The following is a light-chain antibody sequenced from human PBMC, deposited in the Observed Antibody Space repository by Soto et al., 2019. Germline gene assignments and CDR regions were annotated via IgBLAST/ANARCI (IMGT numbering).Light chain of an antibody. CDR2: TAS. J-gene: IGKJ3*01. Sequence: DIQMTQSPSSLSASVGDRVTITCRASQSIAGYLNWYQQKPGEAPQRLIYTASSLQSGVPSRFSASGSGTEFTLTISSLQPEDFATYYCLQHNDFPFTFGPGTKVDI. CDR1: QSIAGY. CDR3: LQHNDFPFT. V-gene: IGKV1-17*01.